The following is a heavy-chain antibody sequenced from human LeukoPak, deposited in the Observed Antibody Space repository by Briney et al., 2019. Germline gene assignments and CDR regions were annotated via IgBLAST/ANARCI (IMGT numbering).Heavy chain of an antibody. CDR1: GYTFTGYY. D-gene: IGHD3-10*01. Sequence: ASVKVSCKASGYTFTGYYMHWVRQAPGQGLEWMGWINPNSGGTNYAQKFQGRVTMTRDTSISTAYMELSRLRSDDTAVYYCARAGYGSGSYYNGGGVPRYYYYGMDVWGQGTTVTVSS. CDR3: ARAGYGSGSYYNGGGVPRYYYYGMDV. J-gene: IGHJ6*02. V-gene: IGHV1-2*02. CDR2: INPNSGGT.